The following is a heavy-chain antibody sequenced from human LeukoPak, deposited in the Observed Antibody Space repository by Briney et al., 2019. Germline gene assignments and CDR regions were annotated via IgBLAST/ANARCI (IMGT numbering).Heavy chain of an antibody. CDR2: IYTSGNT. Sequence: SETLSLTCTVSGASISSYYWSWIRQPPGKGLEWIGYIYTSGNTKYNPSLKSRVTISIDTSKNQSSLKLGSVTAADTAVYYCARHAAWLPPDYWGQGTLVTVSS. CDR1: GASISSYY. CDR3: ARHAAWLPPDY. V-gene: IGHV4-4*09. J-gene: IGHJ4*02. D-gene: IGHD3-22*01.